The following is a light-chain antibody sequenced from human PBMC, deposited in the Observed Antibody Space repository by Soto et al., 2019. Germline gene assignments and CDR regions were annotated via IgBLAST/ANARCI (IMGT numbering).Light chain of an antibody. V-gene: IGKV1-39*01. CDR1: QSISSS. J-gene: IGKJ2*01. CDR3: QQSYNNPMFT. Sequence: DIQMTQSPSSLSASVGDRVTITCRSSQSISSSLNWYQQKPGKAPKLLIYAASSLQDGVPSRFSGSGSSTHFTLTISSLQPEDFATNYCQQSYNNPMFTFGQGTKLEIK. CDR2: AAS.